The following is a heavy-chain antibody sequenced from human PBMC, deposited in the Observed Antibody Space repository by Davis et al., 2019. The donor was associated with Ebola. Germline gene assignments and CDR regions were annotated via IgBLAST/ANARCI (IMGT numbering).Heavy chain of an antibody. CDR1: GDSVSGSSGA. Sequence: LETLSLTCAISGDSVSGSSGAWNWIRQSPSRGLEWLGRTYYSSKWYTDSTLSVKSRITISADTAKNQLSLHLDSVTPEDTAVYYCARGWLRSAFDQWGQGTLVTVSS. CDR2: TYYSSKWYT. J-gene: IGHJ4*02. V-gene: IGHV6-1*01. D-gene: IGHD5-12*01. CDR3: ARGWLRSAFDQ.